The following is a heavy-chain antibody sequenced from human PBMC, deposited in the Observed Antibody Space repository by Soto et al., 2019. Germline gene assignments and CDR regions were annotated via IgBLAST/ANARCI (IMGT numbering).Heavy chain of an antibody. CDR2: ISWNSGSI. D-gene: IGHD5-12*01. CDR1: GFTFDDYA. Sequence: EVQLVESGGGLVQPGRSLRLSCAASGFTFDDYAMHWVRQAPGKGLEWVSGISWNSGSIGYADSVKGRFTISRDNAKNSLYLQMNSLRAEDTGLYYCAKDRGYDWDYYYYMDVWGKGTTVTVSS. J-gene: IGHJ6*03. V-gene: IGHV3-9*01. CDR3: AKDRGYDWDYYYYMDV.